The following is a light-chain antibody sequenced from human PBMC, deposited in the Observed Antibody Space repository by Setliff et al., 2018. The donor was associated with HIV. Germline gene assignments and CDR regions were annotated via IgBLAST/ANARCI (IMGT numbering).Light chain of an antibody. V-gene: IGLV1-44*01. CDR2: ATS. CDR1: TSYFRLNT. CDR3: AAWEDRLNGPV. Sequence: QSVLTQPPSAYGATGQRVTISCSGSTSYFRLNTVNWYQQVLGTAPKLLIYATSQRPSGVPDRFSGSKSATSASLAISGLQSEDEADYYCAAWEDRLNGPVFGGGTKVTVL. J-gene: IGLJ2*01.